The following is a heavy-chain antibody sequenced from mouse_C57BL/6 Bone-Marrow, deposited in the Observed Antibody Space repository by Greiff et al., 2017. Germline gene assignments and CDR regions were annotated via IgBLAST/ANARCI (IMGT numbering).Heavy chain of an antibody. D-gene: IGHD1-1*01. CDR1: GYAFSSSW. J-gene: IGHJ2*01. V-gene: IGHV1-82*01. Sequence: QVQLQQSGPELVKPGASVKISCKASGYAFSSSWMNWVKQRPGKGLEWIGRIYPGDGDTNYNGKFKGKATLTADKSSSTAYRQLSSLTSEDSAVYCCARGTVVATDDYWGQGTTLTVSS. CDR2: IYPGDGDT. CDR3: ARGTVVATDDY.